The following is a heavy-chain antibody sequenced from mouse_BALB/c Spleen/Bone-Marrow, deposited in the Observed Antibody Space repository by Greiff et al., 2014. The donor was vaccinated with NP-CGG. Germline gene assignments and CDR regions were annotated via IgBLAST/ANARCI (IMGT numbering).Heavy chain of an antibody. V-gene: IGHV1-20*02. J-gene: IGHJ1*01. D-gene: IGHD1-1*01. CDR2: INPYNGDT. CDR3: AREGGYYYGSSPYFDV. Sequence: EVQLQQSGPELVKPGASVKISCKASGYSFTGYFVIWVMQSHGKSLEWIGRINPYNGDTFYNQKFKGKATLTVDKSSSTAHMELRSLASEDSAVYYCAREGGYYYGSSPYFDVWGAGTTVTVSS. CDR1: GYSFTGYF.